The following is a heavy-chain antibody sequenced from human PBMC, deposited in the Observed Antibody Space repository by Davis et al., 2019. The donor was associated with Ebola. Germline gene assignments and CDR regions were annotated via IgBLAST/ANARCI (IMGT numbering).Heavy chain of an antibody. CDR3: AKTWLGPIDY. Sequence: PGGSLRLSCVASEFSFSNYWMHWVRHVPGKGLVWVSRINNDGSNTDYADSVKGRFTISRDNAKNTLYLQMNSLRAEDTAVYYCAKTWLGPIDYWGQGTLVTVSS. CDR2: INNDGSNT. V-gene: IGHV3-74*01. J-gene: IGHJ4*02. CDR1: EFSFSNYW. D-gene: IGHD6-19*01.